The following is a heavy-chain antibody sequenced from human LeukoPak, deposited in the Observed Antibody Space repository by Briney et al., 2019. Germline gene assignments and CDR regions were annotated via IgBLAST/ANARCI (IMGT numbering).Heavy chain of an antibody. CDR3: ARGRAIPNGHYYYYYMVV. D-gene: IGHD2-8*01. J-gene: IGHJ6*03. V-gene: IGHV1-69*05. CDR1: GGTFSSYA. Sequence: SVKVSCKASGGTFSSYAISWVRQAPGQGLEWMGGIIPIFGTANYAQKFQGRVTITTDESTSTAYMELSSLRSEDTAVYYCARGRAIPNGHYYYYYMVVWGKGTTVTVSS. CDR2: IIPIFGTA.